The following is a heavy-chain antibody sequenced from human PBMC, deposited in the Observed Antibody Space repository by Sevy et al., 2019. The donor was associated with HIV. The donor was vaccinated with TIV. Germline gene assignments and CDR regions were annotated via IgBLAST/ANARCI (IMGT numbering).Heavy chain of an antibody. V-gene: IGHV3-21*01. D-gene: IGHD3-10*01. CDR1: GFTFSTYS. CDR3: ARDGARITMVQGVMAYYHGMDV. CDR2: ISSSSNYI. Sequence: GGSLRLSCAASGFTFSTYSMNWVRQAPGKGLEWVSSISSSSNYIYYADSLKGRFTISGDNAKNSLYLQMNSLGADDTAVYYCARDGARITMVQGVMAYYHGMDVWGQGTTVTVSS. J-gene: IGHJ6*02.